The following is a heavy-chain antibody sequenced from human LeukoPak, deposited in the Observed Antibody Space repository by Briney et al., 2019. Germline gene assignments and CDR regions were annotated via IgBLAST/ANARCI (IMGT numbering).Heavy chain of an antibody. CDR2: ISSSGSTI. J-gene: IGHJ5*02. V-gene: IGHV3-48*03. Sequence: GGSLRLSCAASGFTFSGSAMHWVRQASGKGLEWVSYISSSGSTIYYADSVRGRLTISRDNTKNSLFLQMNSLRAEDTAIYYCARDVGTSSNWYDPWGQGTLVTVSS. CDR1: GFTFSGSA. D-gene: IGHD6-6*01. CDR3: ARDVGTSSNWYDP.